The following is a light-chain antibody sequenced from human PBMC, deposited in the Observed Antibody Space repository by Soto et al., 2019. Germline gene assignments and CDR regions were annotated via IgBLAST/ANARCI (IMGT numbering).Light chain of an antibody. CDR1: SNDFGAYNS. Sequence: QSALTQPASVSGSPGQSITISCTGTSNDFGAYNSVSWYQQHPGKAPKLMIYDVSNRPSGVSDRFSVSKSGNTASLTISGLQAEDEADYYCSSYTRSSTDVFGTGTKLTVL. J-gene: IGLJ1*01. CDR2: DVS. V-gene: IGLV2-14*01. CDR3: SSYTRSSTDV.